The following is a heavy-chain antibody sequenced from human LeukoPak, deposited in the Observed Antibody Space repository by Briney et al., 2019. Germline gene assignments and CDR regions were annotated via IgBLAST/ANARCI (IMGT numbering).Heavy chain of an antibody. J-gene: IGHJ6*03. CDR2: ISSTSSYV. Sequence: GGSLRLSCAASGFTFTTYSMNWVRQAPGKGPEWVSSISSTSSYVYYADPVRGRFTISRDNAKNSLYLQMDSLRAEDTAVYYCARPDYDFWSGSPVGNYMDVWGKGTTVTVSS. V-gene: IGHV3-21*01. CDR3: ARPDYDFWSGSPVGNYMDV. CDR1: GFTFTTYS. D-gene: IGHD3-3*01.